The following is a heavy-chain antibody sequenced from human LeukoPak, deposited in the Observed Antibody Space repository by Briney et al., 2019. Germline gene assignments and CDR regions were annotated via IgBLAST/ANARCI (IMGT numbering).Heavy chain of an antibody. D-gene: IGHD1-1*01. J-gene: IGHJ3*02. Sequence: GGSLRLSCAASGFVFSDYSMDWVRQAPGKGLEWVSHINSGSSTIYYADSVKGRFTISRDNAGNSLYLHMNSLRAEDTAVYYCARVLLERPGIDSFDMWGQGTMVTVSS. CDR3: ARVLLERPGIDSFDM. CDR1: GFVFSDYS. CDR2: INSGSSTI. V-gene: IGHV3-48*01.